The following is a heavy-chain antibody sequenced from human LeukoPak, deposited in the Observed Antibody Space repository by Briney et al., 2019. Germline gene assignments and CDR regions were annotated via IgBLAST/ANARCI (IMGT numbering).Heavy chain of an antibody. CDR1: GFTFSSYA. CDR2: IGSTDI. D-gene: IGHD1-7*01. V-gene: IGHV3-23*01. CDR3: AKDATPGNSIWDYFAF. J-gene: IGHJ4*02. Sequence: PGGSLRLSCGASGFTFSSYAMSWVRQAPGKGLEWVSSIGSTDIYYADSVKGRFTVSRDNSKNTLYLHLNSLRAEDSAVYYCAKDATPGNSIWDYFAFWGQGTVVTVSS.